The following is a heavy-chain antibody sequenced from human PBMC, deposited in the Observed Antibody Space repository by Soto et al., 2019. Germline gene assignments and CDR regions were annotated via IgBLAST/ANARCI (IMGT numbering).Heavy chain of an antibody. CDR1: GFTFSSYS. V-gene: IGHV3-21*01. J-gene: IGHJ3*02. CDR2: ISSSSSYI. Sequence: GGSLRLSCAASGFTFSSYSMNWVRQAPGKGLEWVSSISSSSSYIYYGDSGKGRFTISRDNAKNSLYLQMNSLRAEDTAVYYCAREGRYTNAFDIWGQGTMVTVSS. CDR3: AREGRYTNAFDI. D-gene: IGHD1-20*01.